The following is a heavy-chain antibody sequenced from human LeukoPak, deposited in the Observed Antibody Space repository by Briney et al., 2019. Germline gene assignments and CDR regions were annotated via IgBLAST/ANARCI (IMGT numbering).Heavy chain of an antibody. Sequence: ASVKVSFKASAYIFTSYGISWVRQAPGQGLEWRGWSSAYNGSTNYAQKFQSRVTMTTDTSTSTAYMELRSLRSDDTAMYYCASSKWSAGGDYYHYMDVWGKGTTVTVSS. J-gene: IGHJ6*03. D-gene: IGHD6-13*01. CDR2: SSAYNGST. CDR3: ASSKWSAGGDYYHYMDV. V-gene: IGHV1-18*01. CDR1: AYIFTSYG.